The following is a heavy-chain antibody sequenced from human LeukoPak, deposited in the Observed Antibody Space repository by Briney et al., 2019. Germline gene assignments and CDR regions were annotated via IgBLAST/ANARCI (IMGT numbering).Heavy chain of an antibody. D-gene: IGHD5-18*01. Sequence: TLSLTCSVSDDSITTYYWTWIRQPPGKALEWLALIYWDDDKRYSPSLKSRLTITKDTSKTQVVLTMTNMDPVDTATYYCAHVDTAMVMLDYWGQGTLVTVSS. J-gene: IGHJ4*02. CDR2: IYWDDDK. CDR1: DDSITTYYW. V-gene: IGHV2-5*08. CDR3: AHVDTAMVMLDY.